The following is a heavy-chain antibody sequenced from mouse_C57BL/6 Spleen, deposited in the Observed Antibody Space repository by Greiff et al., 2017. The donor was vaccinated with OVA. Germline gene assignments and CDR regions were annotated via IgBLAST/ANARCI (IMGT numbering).Heavy chain of an antibody. CDR1: GYTFTSYW. CDR3: ARNGTTVVGYFDY. V-gene: IGHV1-55*01. J-gene: IGHJ2*01. CDR2: IYPGSGST. Sequence: QVQLQQPGAELVKPGASVTMSCKASGYTFTSYWLTWVQQRPGQGLEWIGDIYPGSGSTNYNEKFKSKATLTVDTSSSTAYMQLSSLTSEDSAVYDCARNGTTVVGYFDYWGQGTTLTVSS. D-gene: IGHD1-1*01.